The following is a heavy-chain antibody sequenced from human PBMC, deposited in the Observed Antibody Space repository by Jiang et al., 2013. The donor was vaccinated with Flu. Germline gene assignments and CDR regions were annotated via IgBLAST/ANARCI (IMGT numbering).Heavy chain of an antibody. CDR3: ARQGGRAYYYDSSGPPFQANDY. V-gene: IGHV5-10-1*01. CDR2: IDPSDSYT. D-gene: IGHD3-22*01. CDR1: GYSFTSYW. Sequence: GAEVKKPGESLRISCKGSGYSFTSYWISWVRQMPGKGLEWMGRIDPSDSYTNYSPSFQGHVTISADKSISTAYLQWSSLKASDTAMYYCARQGGRAYYYDSSGPPFQANDYWGQGTLVTVSS. J-gene: IGHJ4*02.